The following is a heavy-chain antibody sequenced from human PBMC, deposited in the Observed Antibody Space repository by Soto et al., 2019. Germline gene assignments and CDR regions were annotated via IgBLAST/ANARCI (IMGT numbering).Heavy chain of an antibody. CDR1: GYIFTNYW. CDR2: IYPGDSDT. J-gene: IGHJ5*01. D-gene: IGHD7-27*01. Sequence: EVQLVQSGAEVKKPGESLKISCKGSGYIFTNYWIAWVRQMPGKGLEWMGIIYPGDSDTRYSPSFQGKVTISADKSTNTAYRQWSSLKTSDPAFYYCARRGGTGDHTNSFDPWGLGTLVTVSS. V-gene: IGHV5-51*01. CDR3: ARRGGTGDHTNSFDP.